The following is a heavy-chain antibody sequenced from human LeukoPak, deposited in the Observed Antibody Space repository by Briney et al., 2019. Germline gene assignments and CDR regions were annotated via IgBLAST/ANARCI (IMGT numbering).Heavy chain of an antibody. J-gene: IGHJ4*02. CDR3: AKLTGTSGPPFDY. CDR1: GFTFSSYW. CDR2: ISSDGTST. D-gene: IGHD1-7*01. Sequence: GGSLRLSCAASGFTFSSYWMHWVRQAPGKGLAWVSRISSDGTSTSYADSVKGRFTISRDNAKNTLYLQMNSLRAEDTAMYYCAKLTGTSGPPFDYWGQGTLVTVSS. V-gene: IGHV3-74*01.